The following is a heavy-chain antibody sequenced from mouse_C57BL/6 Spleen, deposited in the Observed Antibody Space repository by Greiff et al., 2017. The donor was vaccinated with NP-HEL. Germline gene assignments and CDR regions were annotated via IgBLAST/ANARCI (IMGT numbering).Heavy chain of an antibody. V-gene: IGHV1-80*01. CDR3: ARSLYYGSSYPDYFDY. Sequence: QVQLQQSGAELVKPGASVKISCKASGYAFSSYWMNWVKQRPGKGLEWFGQIYPGDGDTNYNGKFKGKATLTADKSSSTAYMQLSSLTSEDSAVYFCARSLYYGSSYPDYFDYWGQGTTLTVSS. D-gene: IGHD1-1*01. J-gene: IGHJ2*01. CDR2: IYPGDGDT. CDR1: GYAFSSYW.